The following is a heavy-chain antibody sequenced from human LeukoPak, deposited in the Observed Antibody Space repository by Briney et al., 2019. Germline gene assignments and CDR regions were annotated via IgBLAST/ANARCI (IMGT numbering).Heavy chain of an antibody. CDR1: GFTFSTYA. CDR2: ISYDGSNN. V-gene: IGHV3-30-3*01. D-gene: IGHD7-27*01. J-gene: IGHJ4*02. CDR3: AKDKAGDLNYFDY. Sequence: GGSLRLSCAASGFTFSTYALYWVRQAPGKGLEWVAVISYDGSNNYYADSVKGRFTISRDNAKNSLYLQMNSLRAEDTALYYCAKDKAGDLNYFDYWGQGTLVTVSS.